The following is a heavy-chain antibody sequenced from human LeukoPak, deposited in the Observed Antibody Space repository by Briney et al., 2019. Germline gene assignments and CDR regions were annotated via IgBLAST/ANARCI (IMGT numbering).Heavy chain of an antibody. CDR3: TTGALIAAAGSTDY. CDR1: GFTFSNAW. CDR2: IKSKTDGGTT. J-gene: IGHJ4*02. Sequence: PGGSLRLFCAASGFTFSNAWMSWGRQAPGKGLEWVGRIKSKTDGGTTDYAAPVKGRFTISRDDSKNTLYLQMNSLKTEDTAVYYCTTGALIAAAGSTDYWGQGTLVTVSS. D-gene: IGHD6-13*01. V-gene: IGHV3-15*01.